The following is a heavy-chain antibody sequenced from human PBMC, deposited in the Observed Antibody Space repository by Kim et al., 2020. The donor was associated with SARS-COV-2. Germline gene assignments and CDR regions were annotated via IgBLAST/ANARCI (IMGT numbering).Heavy chain of an antibody. J-gene: IGHJ3*02. V-gene: IGHV1-24*01. Sequence: ASVKVSCKVSGYTLTELSMHWVRQAPGKGLEWMGGFDPEDGETIYAQKFQGRVTMTEDTSTDTAYMELSSLRSEDTAVYYCATLQAYGSGNDAFDIWGQGTMVTVSS. CDR1: GYTLTELS. CDR2: FDPEDGET. D-gene: IGHD3-10*01. CDR3: ATLQAYGSGNDAFDI.